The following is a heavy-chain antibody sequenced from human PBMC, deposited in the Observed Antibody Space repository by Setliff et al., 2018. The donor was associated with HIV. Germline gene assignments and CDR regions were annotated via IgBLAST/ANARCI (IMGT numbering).Heavy chain of an antibody. D-gene: IGHD1-20*01. Sequence: SETLSLTCTVSGGSISSDGYYWSWIRQHPGKGLEWIGYISKSGTTYYSSSLKSRAIISRDTSKNQFSLQLTSVTATDTALYYCARISDLGMTLNQPYLDNWGQGTLVTVSS. CDR1: GGSISSDGYY. V-gene: IGHV4-31*03. CDR3: ARISDLGMTLNQPYLDN. J-gene: IGHJ4*02. CDR2: ISKSGTT.